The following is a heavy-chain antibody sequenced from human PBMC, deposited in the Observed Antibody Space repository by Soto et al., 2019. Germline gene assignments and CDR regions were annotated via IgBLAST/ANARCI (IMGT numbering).Heavy chain of an antibody. CDR1: GFTFSSYG. J-gene: IGHJ4*02. V-gene: IGHV3-33*01. D-gene: IGHD5-12*01. Sequence: GGSLRLSCAASGFTFSSYGMHWVRQAPGKGLERVAVIWYDGSNKYYADSVKGRFTISRDNSKNTLYLQMNSLRAEDTAVYYCARDRADSGYDFFPDYWGQGTLVTVSS. CDR2: IWYDGSNK. CDR3: ARDRADSGYDFFPDY.